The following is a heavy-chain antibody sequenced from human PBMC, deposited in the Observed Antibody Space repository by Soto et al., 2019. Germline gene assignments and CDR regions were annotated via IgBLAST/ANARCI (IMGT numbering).Heavy chain of an antibody. CDR1: GGTFSSYA. V-gene: IGHV1-69*13. Sequence: SVKVSCKASGGTFSSYAISWVRQAPGQGLEWMGGIIPIFGTANYAQKFQGRVTITADESTSTAYMELSSLRSEDTAVYYCARAGPNYYDSSGYFYWGQGTLVTVSS. D-gene: IGHD3-22*01. CDR3: ARAGPNYYDSSGYFY. CDR2: IIPIFGTA. J-gene: IGHJ4*02.